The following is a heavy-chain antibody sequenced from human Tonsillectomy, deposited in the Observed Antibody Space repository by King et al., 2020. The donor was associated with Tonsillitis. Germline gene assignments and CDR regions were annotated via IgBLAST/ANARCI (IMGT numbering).Heavy chain of an antibody. CDR3: ARGTSYDILTGYYSRTPDY. CDR1: GYTFTSHD. V-gene: IGHV1-8*02. CDR2: MDPKSGST. D-gene: IGHD3-9*01. Sequence: QLVQSGAEVKKPGASVKVSCKASGYTFTSHDVNWVRQATGQGLGWMGWMDPKSGSTGYAQKFQGRVTMTRNTSIRTAYMELSSLRSEDTAVYYCARGTSYDILTGYYSRTPDYWGQGTLVTVSS. J-gene: IGHJ4*02.